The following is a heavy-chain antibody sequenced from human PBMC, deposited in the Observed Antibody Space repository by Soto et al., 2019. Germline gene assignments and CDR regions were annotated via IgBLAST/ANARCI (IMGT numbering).Heavy chain of an antibody. CDR1: GYNFASYW. CDR3: ALNSYDSSGYYYLDH. CDR2: IYPGDSDT. J-gene: IGHJ4*02. D-gene: IGHD3-22*01. Sequence: EVQLVQSGAEVKKPGESLKISCKGSGYNFASYWIGWVRQMPGKGLEWMGIIYPGDSDTTYSPPFQGQVTISADKSITTAYLQWSSLKASDTAMYYCALNSYDSSGYYYLDHWGQGTLVTVSS. V-gene: IGHV5-51*03.